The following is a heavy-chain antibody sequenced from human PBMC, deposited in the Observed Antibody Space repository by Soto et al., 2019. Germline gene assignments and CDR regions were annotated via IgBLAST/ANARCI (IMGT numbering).Heavy chain of an antibody. J-gene: IGHJ3*02. CDR3: ARFCGGDLTRCKSHAFDI. CDR1: GYTFTSYA. Sequence: GASVKVSCKASGYTFTSYAMHWVRQAPGQRLEWMGWINAGNGNTKYSQKLQGRVTMTTDTSTSTAYMELSSLRSEDTAVYYCARFCGGDLTRCKSHAFDIWGQGTMVTVSS. CDR2: INAGNGNT. D-gene: IGHD2-21*02. V-gene: IGHV1-3*01.